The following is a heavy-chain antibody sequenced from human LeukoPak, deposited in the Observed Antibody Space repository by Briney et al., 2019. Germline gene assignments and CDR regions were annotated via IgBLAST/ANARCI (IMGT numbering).Heavy chain of an antibody. CDR1: GYTLTGYY. D-gene: IGHD3-10*01. CDR3: ARDRYYGSGSYYNAPIDY. CDR2: INPNSGGT. J-gene: IGHJ4*02. V-gene: IGHV1-2*02. Sequence: AAVNDSCMASGYTLTGYYMHSVRQAPGQGLEWMGWINPNSGGTNYVQKFQDRVTMTRDTSIRTAYMELSRLRSDDTAVYYCARDRYYGSGSYYNAPIDYWGQGTLVTVSS.